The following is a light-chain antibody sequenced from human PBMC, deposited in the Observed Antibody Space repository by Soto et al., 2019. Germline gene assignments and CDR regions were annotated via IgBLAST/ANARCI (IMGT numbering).Light chain of an antibody. Sequence: DIQMTQSPSTLSPSVGDRVTISCRASRSISDWLAWYQQKPGKAPKLLIFDASSLKSGVPSRFSGSGSGTELTLTISRLQPDDVATYYCLQYSSHSWTFGQGTKVDIK. J-gene: IGKJ1*01. CDR2: DAS. CDR3: LQYSSHSWT. V-gene: IGKV1-5*01. CDR1: RSISDW.